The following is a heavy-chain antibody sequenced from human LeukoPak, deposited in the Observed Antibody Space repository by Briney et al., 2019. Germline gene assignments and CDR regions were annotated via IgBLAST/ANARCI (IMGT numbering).Heavy chain of an antibody. CDR2: IKQDGSEK. CDR3: ARDDALGDNALDI. V-gene: IGHV3-7*01. D-gene: IGHD3-16*01. Sequence: GGSLRLSCAASGFTFSSYWMSWVRQAPGKGLEWVANIKQDGSEKYYVDSVKGRFTISRDNSKNTLFLQMNSLRAEDTAVYYCARDDALGDNALDIWGQGTMVTVSS. CDR1: GFTFSSYW. J-gene: IGHJ3*02.